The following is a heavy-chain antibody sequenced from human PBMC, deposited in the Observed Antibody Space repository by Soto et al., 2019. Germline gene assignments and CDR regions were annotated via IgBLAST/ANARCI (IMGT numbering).Heavy chain of an antibody. CDR3: AKAEGSLYYYYGMDV. CDR1: GFTFSSYG. Sequence: GSLRLSCAASGFTFSSYGMHWVRQAPGKGLEWVAVISYDGSNKYYAGSVKGRFTISRDNSKNTLYLQMNSLRAEDTAVYYCAKAEGSLYYYYGMDVWGQGTTVTVSS. CDR2: ISYDGSNK. J-gene: IGHJ6*02. V-gene: IGHV3-30*18.